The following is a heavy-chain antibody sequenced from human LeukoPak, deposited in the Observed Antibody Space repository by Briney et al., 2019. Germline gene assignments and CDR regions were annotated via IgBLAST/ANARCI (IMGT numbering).Heavy chain of an antibody. CDR3: ARGPDIVVVPAAPSFDY. V-gene: IGHV4-34*01. J-gene: IGHJ4*02. D-gene: IGHD2-2*01. CDR2: INHSGST. Sequence: SETLSLTCAVSGGSFSGYYWSWVRQPPGKGLEWIGEINHSGSTNYNPSLKSRVTISVDTSKNQFSLKLSSVTAADTAVYYCARGPDIVVVPAAPSFDYWGQGTLVTVSS. CDR1: GGSFSGYY.